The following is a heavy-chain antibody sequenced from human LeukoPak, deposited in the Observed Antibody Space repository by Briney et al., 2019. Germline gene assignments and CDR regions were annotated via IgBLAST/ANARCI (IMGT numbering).Heavy chain of an antibody. CDR2: ISYDGSNK. Sequence: GGSLRLSCAASGFTFSSYAMSWVRQAPGKGLEWVAVISYDGSNKYYADSVKGRFTISRDNSKNTLYLQMNSLRAEDTAVYYCAELGITMIGGVWGKGTTVTISS. CDR3: AELGITMIGGV. J-gene: IGHJ6*04. V-gene: IGHV3-30*04. CDR1: GFTFSSYA. D-gene: IGHD3-10*02.